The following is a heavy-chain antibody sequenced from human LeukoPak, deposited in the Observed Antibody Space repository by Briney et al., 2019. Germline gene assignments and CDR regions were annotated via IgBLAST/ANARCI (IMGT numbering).Heavy chain of an antibody. V-gene: IGHV3-48*03. CDR1: GFTFSSYA. CDR2: ISSSGSTI. J-gene: IGHJ4*02. Sequence: PGGSLRLSCAVSGFTFSSYAMYWVRQAPGKGLEWVSYISSSGSTIYYADSVKGRFTISRDNAKNSLYLQMNSLRAEDTAVYYCAKQLGYCSDGSCYFPYWGQGTLVTVSS. D-gene: IGHD2-15*01. CDR3: AKQLGYCSDGSCYFPY.